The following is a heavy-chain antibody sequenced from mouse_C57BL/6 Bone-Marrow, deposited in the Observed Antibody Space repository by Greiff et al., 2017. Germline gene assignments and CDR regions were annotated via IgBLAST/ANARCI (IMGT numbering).Heavy chain of an antibody. Sequence: QVQLQQPGAELVRPGTSVKLSCKASGYTFTSYWMHWVKQRPGQGLEWIGVIDPSDSYTNYNQKFKGKATLTVDTSSSTAYMQLSILTSEDSAVYYCARPHYDYAWFAYWGQGTLVTVSA. CDR1: GYTFTSYW. J-gene: IGHJ3*01. CDR2: IDPSDSYT. V-gene: IGHV1-59*01. D-gene: IGHD2-4*01. CDR3: ARPHYDYAWFAY.